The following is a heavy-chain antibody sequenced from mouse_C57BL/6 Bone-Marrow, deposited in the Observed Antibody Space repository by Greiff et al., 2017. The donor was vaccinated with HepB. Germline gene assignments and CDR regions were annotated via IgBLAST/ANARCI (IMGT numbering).Heavy chain of an antibody. D-gene: IGHD6-1*01. Sequence: EVQGVESGGGLVKPGGSLKLSCAASGFTFSSYAMSWVRQTPEKRLEWVATISDGGSYTYYPDNVKGRFTISRDNAKNNLYLQMSHLKSEDTAMYYCARAHLWDFDYWGQGTTLTVSS. CDR3: ARAHLWDFDY. J-gene: IGHJ2*01. CDR1: GFTFSSYA. CDR2: ISDGGSYT. V-gene: IGHV5-4*01.